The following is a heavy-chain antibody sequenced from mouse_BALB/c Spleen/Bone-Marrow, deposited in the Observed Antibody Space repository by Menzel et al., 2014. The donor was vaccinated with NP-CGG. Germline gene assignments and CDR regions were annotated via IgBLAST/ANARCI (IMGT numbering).Heavy chain of an antibody. D-gene: IGHD2-3*01. V-gene: IGHV1S56*01. J-gene: IGHJ4*01. CDR2: IYPVNVHA. CDR1: GYTFTNYY. Sequence: LQESGPELVKPGASVRISCKASGYTFTNYYIHWVKQRPGQGLEWIGWIYPVNVHANFNEKFRGKATLTADKSSSTAYMQLSSLTSEDSAVYFCARWLLPYYAMDYWGQGTSVTVSS. CDR3: ARWLLPYYAMDY.